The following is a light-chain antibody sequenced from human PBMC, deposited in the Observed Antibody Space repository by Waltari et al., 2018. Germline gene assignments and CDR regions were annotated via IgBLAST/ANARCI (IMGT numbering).Light chain of an antibody. V-gene: IGLV7-43*01. Sequence: QTVVTQEPSLTVYPGGTVTPTCASRIGAVTTGSYHNWFQQKPGQAPRTLIYRTSNKHSWTPARFSGSLLGGKAALTLSGVQPEDEADYYCLLYSGGAQPLVFGGGTKLTVL. J-gene: IGLJ2*01. CDR1: IGAVTTGSY. CDR2: RTS. CDR3: LLYSGGAQPLV.